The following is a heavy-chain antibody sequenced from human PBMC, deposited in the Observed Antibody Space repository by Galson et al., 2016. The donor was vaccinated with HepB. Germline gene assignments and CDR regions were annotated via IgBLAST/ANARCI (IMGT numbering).Heavy chain of an antibody. D-gene: IGHD1-1*01. V-gene: IGHV1-69*13. CDR3: AKARTQGEATLLAFDS. Sequence: SVKVSCKVSGGTFSSYAISWVRQAPGQGPEWMGASVPMFRTRTYAQKFQGRVRITADESKSADYMELTSLRSDDTAIYYCAKARTQGEATLLAFDSWGQGSLVIVSS. CDR2: SVPMFRTR. J-gene: IGHJ5*01. CDR1: GGTFSSYA.